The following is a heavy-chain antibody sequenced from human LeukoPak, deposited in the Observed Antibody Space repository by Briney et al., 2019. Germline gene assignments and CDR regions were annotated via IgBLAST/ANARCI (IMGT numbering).Heavy chain of an antibody. CDR1: GGTFSSYA. D-gene: IGHD5-12*01. V-gene: IGHV1-69*05. CDR3: ARDSGYERWMIDDAFDI. CDR2: IIPIFGTA. Sequence: ASVKVSCKASGGTFSSYAISWVRQARGQGLEWMGGIIPIFGTANYAQKFQGRVTITTDESTSTAYMELSSLRSEDTAVYCCARDSGYERWMIDDAFDIWGQGTMVTVSS. J-gene: IGHJ3*02.